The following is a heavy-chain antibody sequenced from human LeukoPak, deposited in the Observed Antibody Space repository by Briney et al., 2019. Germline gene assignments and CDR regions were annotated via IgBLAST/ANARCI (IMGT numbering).Heavy chain of an antibody. D-gene: IGHD2-21*02. J-gene: IGHJ4*02. CDR2: ISAYNGNT. CDR3: ARVWGHIVVVTEDFDY. CDR1: GYTFTSYG. V-gene: IGHV1-18*01. Sequence: AASVKVSCKASGYTFTSYGISWVRQAPGQGLEWMGWISAYNGNTNYAQKLQGRVTMTTDTSTSTAYMELRSLRSDDTAVYYCARVWGHIVVVTEDFDYWGQGTLVTVSS.